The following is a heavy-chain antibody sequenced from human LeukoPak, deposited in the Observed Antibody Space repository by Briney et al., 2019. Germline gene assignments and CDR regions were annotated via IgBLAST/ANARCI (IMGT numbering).Heavy chain of an antibody. CDR1: GGSISSSY. J-gene: IGHJ6*02. D-gene: IGHD6-19*01. V-gene: IGHV4-59*01. Sequence: SETLSLTCTVSGGSISSSYWSWVRQPPGKGLEWIGYVDNSGSTNYNPSLKSRVTISLDTPKSQFSLKLSSVTAADTAVYYCARAPLYSGGSGWSIYYFYAMDVWGQGTTVTVSS. CDR2: VDNSGST. CDR3: ARAPLYSGGSGWSIYYFYAMDV.